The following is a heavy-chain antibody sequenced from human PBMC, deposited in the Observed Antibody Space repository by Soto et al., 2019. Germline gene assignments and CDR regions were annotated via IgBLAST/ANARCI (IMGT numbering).Heavy chain of an antibody. CDR3: ARETSAPGTFREDASDI. CDR1: GDTFSNYV. J-gene: IGHJ3*02. CDR2: IVPIFRTA. Sequence: QVQLVQSGAEVKKPGSSVKVACNVSGDTFSNYVINWVRQAPGQGLEWMGAIVPIFRTANYAQKFQGRVTITADEFTITAYMELSGLRSDDTATYYCARETSAPGTFREDASDIWGQGTLVTVSS. V-gene: IGHV1-69*12. D-gene: IGHD6-13*01.